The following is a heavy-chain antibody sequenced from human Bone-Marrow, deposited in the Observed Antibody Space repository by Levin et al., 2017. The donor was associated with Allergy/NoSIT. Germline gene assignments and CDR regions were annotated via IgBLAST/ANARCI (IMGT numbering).Heavy chain of an antibody. CDR3: ARVITGRRYYYGMDV. J-gene: IGHJ6*02. D-gene: IGHD1-20*01. V-gene: IGHV1-8*01. CDR1: GYTFTSYD. Sequence: EASVKVSCKASGYTFTSYDINWVRQATGQGLEWMGWMNPNSGNTGYAQKFQGRVTMTRNTSISTAYMELSSLRSEDTAVYYCARVITGRRYYYGMDVWGQGTTVTVSS. CDR2: MNPNSGNT.